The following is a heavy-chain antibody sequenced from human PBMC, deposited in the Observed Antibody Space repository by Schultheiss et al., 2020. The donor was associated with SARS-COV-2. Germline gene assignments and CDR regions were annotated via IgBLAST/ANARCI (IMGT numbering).Heavy chain of an antibody. J-gene: IGHJ3*02. V-gene: IGHV3-23*01. D-gene: IGHD4-23*01. CDR2: ISGSGGST. Sequence: GGSLRLSCAASGFTFSSYSMNWVRQAPGKGLEWVSAISGSGGSTYYADSVKGRFTISRDNSKNTLYLQMSSLRAEDTAVYYCARGTTVDWAFDIWGQGTMVTVSS. CDR3: ARGTTVDWAFDI. CDR1: GFTFSSYS.